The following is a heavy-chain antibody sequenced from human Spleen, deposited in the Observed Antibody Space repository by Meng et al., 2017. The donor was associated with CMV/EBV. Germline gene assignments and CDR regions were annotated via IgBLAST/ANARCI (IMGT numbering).Heavy chain of an antibody. J-gene: IGHJ5*02. CDR3: ARQAYDSSGYERLFDP. D-gene: IGHD3-22*01. CDR1: GYSFTSYW. CDR2: IYPGDSDT. Sequence: GESLKISCMGSGYSFTSYWIGWVRQMPGKGLEWMGVIYPGDSDTKYSPSFQGRVTISADKSISTAYLQWSSLKASDTAMYYIARQAYDSSGYERLFDPWGQGTLVTVSS. V-gene: IGHV5-51*01.